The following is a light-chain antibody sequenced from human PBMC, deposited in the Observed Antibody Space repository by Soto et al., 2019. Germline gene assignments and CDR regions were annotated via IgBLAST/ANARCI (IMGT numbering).Light chain of an antibody. CDR2: WAS. V-gene: IGKV4-1*01. J-gene: IGKJ4*01. Sequence: DIVMTQSPDSLAVSLGERATINCKSSQSVLYSSINKNYLAWYQQKSGQPPKLLIYWASTRESGVPDRFSGSGSGTDFTLTISSLQAEDVAVYYCQQYYNTPLTFGGGTKVEIK. CDR1: QSVLYSSINKNY. CDR3: QQYYNTPLT.